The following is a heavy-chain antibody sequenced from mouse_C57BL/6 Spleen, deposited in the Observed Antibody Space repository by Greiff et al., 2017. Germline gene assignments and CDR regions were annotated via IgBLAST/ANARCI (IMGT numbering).Heavy chain of an antibody. Sequence: VQLQQSGPELVKPGASVKISCKASGYSFTGYYMNWVKQSPEKSLEWIGEINPSTGGTTYNQKFKAKDTLTVDKSSSTAYMQLKSLTSEDSAVYYCARRRYYYAMDYWGQGTSVTVSS. V-gene: IGHV1-42*01. CDR2: INPSTGGT. CDR3: ARRRYYYAMDY. CDR1: GYSFTGYY. J-gene: IGHJ4*01.